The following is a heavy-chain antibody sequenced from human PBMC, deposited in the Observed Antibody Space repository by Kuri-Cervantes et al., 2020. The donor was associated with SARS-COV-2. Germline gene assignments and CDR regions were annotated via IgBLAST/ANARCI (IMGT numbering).Heavy chain of an antibody. Sequence: GESLKISCAASGFTFSSYAMSWVRQAPGKGLEWVSAISGSGGSTYYADSVKGRFTISRDNSKNTLYLQMNSLRVEDTAVYYCARDTSPLGYGSSTNCYYDALDIWGQGTAVTVSS. J-gene: IGHJ3*02. V-gene: IGHV3-23*01. CDR2: ISGSGGST. D-gene: IGHD2-2*01. CDR1: GFTFSSYA. CDR3: ARDTSPLGYGSSTNCYYDALDI.